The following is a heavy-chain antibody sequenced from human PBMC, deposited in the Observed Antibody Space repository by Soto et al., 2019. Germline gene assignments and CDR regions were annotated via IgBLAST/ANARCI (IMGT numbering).Heavy chain of an antibody. CDR2: IWYDGSNK. CDR3: TRDPYGGSRYYFDS. V-gene: IGHV3-33*01. J-gene: IGHJ4*02. Sequence: GGSLRLSCAASGFSFSNYAMHWVRQAPGKGLEWVAVIWYDGSNKYYADSVKGRFTISKDNSQTTVYLQMNGLRAEDTAVYYCTRDPYGGSRYYFDSWGQGTLVTVSS. CDR1: GFSFSNYA. D-gene: IGHD1-26*01.